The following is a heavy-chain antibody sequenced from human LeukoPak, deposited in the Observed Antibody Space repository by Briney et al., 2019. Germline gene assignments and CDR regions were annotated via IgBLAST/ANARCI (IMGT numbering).Heavy chain of an antibody. CDR3: ARGGWNKFDY. CDR2: GHYSGDT. V-gene: IGHV4-59*01. CDR1: GVSMTTYY. Sequence: SETLSLTCTVSGVSMTTYYWTWIRQSPGKRLEWIGYGHYSGDTNYNPSLKSRVTISVDTSKNQFSLKLSSVTAADTAVYYCARGGWNKFDYWGQGTLVTVSS. J-gene: IGHJ4*02. D-gene: IGHD3-22*01.